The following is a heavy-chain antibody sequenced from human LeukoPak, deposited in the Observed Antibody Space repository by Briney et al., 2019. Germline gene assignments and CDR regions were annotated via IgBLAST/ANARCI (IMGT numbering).Heavy chain of an antibody. CDR2: IRKDGSEE. D-gene: IGHD5-18*01. V-gene: IGHV3-7*01. J-gene: IGHJ4*02. CDR1: GFTFGSHY. CDR3: ARDLSGVTGYTYGRGIDY. Sequence: GGSLRLSCAASGFTFGSHYMSWVRQAPGKGLEWVANIRKDGSEEYYVDSVKGRFTISRDNAKTSLYLQMNSLRAEDTAVYYCARDLSGVTGYTYGRGIDYWGQGTLVTVSS.